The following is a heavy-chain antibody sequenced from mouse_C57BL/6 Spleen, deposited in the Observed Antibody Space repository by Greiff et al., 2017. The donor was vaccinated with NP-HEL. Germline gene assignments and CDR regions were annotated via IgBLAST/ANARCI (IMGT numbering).Heavy chain of an antibody. CDR3: ARSGAMVTSPFAY. Sequence: QVQLQQPGAELVKPGASVKLSCKASGYTFTSYWMHWVKQRPGQGLEWIGMIHPNSGSTNYNEKFKSKATLTVDKSSSTAYMQLSSLTSEDSAVYYCARSGAMVTSPFAYWGQGTLVTVSA. D-gene: IGHD2-2*01. CDR2: IHPNSGST. CDR1: GYTFTSYW. J-gene: IGHJ3*01. V-gene: IGHV1-64*01.